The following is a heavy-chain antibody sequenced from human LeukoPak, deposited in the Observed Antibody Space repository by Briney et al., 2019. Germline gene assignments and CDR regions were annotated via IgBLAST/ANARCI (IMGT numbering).Heavy chain of an antibody. CDR2: INAGNGNT. CDR3: ARGATGETGYYYGMDV. CDR1: GYTFTIYA. Sequence: ASVKVSCKTSGYTFTIYAMHWVSQAPGQGLEWMGWINAGNGNTKYSQKFQGRVTITRDTSASTAYMELSSLRSEDTAVYYCARGATGETGYYYGMDVWGQGTTVTVSS. V-gene: IGHV1-3*01. J-gene: IGHJ6*02. D-gene: IGHD4-23*01.